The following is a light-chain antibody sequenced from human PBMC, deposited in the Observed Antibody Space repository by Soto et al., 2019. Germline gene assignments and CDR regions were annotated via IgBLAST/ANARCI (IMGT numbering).Light chain of an antibody. Sequence: QSALTQPASVSGSPGQSITISCTGTSSDVGGYNYVSWYQQHPGKAPKLMIYDVSNRPSGVSNRFSGSKSGNTASLTISGLQAEDEADYYCSSYTSSSTPWVFGGGTKVTAL. CDR1: SSDVGGYNY. CDR2: DVS. V-gene: IGLV2-14*01. CDR3: SSYTSSSTPWV. J-gene: IGLJ3*02.